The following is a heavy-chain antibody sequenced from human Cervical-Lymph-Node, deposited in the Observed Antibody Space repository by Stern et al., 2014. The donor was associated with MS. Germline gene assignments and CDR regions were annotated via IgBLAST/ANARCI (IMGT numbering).Heavy chain of an antibody. Sequence: QVQLVESGPGLVKPSQTLSLTCTVSGGSISSGGYYWSWIRQNPGKGLEWIGYIYFGGNTYYSPSLQSRVSISVDTSKSQFSLWLSSVTAADTAVYYCARGDSSSWCFDYWGQGTLVTVSS. CDR1: GGSISSGGYY. CDR3: ARGDSSSWCFDY. D-gene: IGHD6-13*01. J-gene: IGHJ4*02. V-gene: IGHV4-31*03. CDR2: IYFGGNT.